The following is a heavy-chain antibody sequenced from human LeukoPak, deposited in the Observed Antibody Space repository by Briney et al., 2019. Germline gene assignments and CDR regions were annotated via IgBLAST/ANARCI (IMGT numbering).Heavy chain of an antibody. V-gene: IGHV5-10-1*01. CDR1: GYSFTSYW. D-gene: IGHD2-15*01. Sequence: GESLRISCKGSGYSFTSYWISWVRQMPGKGLEWMGRIDPSDSYTNYSPSFQGHVTISADKSVSTAYLQWSSLKASDTAMYYCARGSPYCSGGSCYLNWGQGTLVTVSS. CDR3: ARGSPYCSGGSCYLN. J-gene: IGHJ4*02. CDR2: IDPSDSYT.